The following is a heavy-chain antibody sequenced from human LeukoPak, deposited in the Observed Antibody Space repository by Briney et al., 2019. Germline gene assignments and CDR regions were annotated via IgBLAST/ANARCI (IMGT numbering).Heavy chain of an antibody. J-gene: IGHJ4*02. CDR1: GGSISDNY. D-gene: IGHD2-15*01. CDR2: AYYSGHT. Sequence: SETLSLTCTVSGGSISDNYWSWIRQPPGKGLEWIGYAYYSGHTNYNSSLKSRVTMSLDTSKSQFSLRLSSVTAADTAVYFRARHPFATPFDYWGPGTLVTVSS. CDR3: ARHPFATPFDY. V-gene: IGHV4-59*08.